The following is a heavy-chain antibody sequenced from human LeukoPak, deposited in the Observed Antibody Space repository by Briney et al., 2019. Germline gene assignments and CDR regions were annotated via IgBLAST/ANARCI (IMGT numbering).Heavy chain of an antibody. J-gene: IGHJ3*02. V-gene: IGHV1-2*02. CDR1: GYIFTAYY. CDR2: IDPNSGDS. Sequence: ASVKVSCTASGYIFTAYYLHWVRQAPGQGLEWMGWIDPNSGDSSSAPRFQGRVTMTRDTSISTAYMELSSLRFDDSALYSCARRNGYEAFDIWGQGTMVIVSS. D-gene: IGHD5-24*01. CDR3: ARRNGYEAFDI.